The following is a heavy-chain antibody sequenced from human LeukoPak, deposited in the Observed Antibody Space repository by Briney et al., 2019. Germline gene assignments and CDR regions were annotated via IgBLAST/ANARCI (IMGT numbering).Heavy chain of an antibody. J-gene: IGHJ4*02. CDR1: GGSISSSSYY. Sequence: SETLSLTCTVSGGSISSSSYYWGWIRQPPGKGLEWIGSIYNSGSTYYNPSLKSRVTISVDTSKNQFSLKLSSVTAADTAVYYCARARIVATWYFDYWGQGTLVTVSS. CDR3: ARARIVATWYFDY. V-gene: IGHV4-39*07. CDR2: IYNSGST. D-gene: IGHD5-12*01.